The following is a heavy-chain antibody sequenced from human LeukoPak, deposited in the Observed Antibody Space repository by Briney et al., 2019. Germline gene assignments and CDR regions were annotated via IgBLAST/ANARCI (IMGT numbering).Heavy chain of an antibody. CDR3: VMIVADAFDI. V-gene: IGHV4-34*01. CDR2: INHSAST. Sequence: SETLSLTCAVYGGSFSGFYWSWIRQPPGKGLEWIGEINHSASTNYNPSLKSRVTISVDTSKNQFSLKLSSVTAADTAVYHCVMIVADAFDIWGQGTMVTVSS. J-gene: IGHJ3*02. D-gene: IGHD3-22*01. CDR1: GGSFSGFY.